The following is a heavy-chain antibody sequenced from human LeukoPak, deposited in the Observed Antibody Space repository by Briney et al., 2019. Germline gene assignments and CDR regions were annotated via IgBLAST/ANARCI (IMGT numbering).Heavy chain of an antibody. Sequence: GGSLRLSCAASGFTFSSYGMHWVRQAPGKGLEWVALIWYDGNNKYYADSVKGRFTISRDNSKDTLYLQLNSLRAEDTAVYYCARQHCSGGDCYFFDWGQGTLVTVSS. CDR3: ARQHCSGGDCYFFD. V-gene: IGHV3-33*01. D-gene: IGHD2-15*01. J-gene: IGHJ4*02. CDR2: IWYDGNNK. CDR1: GFTFSSYG.